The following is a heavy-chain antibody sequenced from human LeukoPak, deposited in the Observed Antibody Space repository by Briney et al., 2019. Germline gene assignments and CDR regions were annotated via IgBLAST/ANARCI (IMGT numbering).Heavy chain of an antibody. Sequence: PSGTLSLTCAVYGGSFSGYYWSRIRQPPGKGLEWIGEINHSGSTNYNPSLKSRVTISVDTSKNQFSLKLSSVTAADTAVYYCARGAPFVVVPAATNWFDPWGQGTLVTVSS. V-gene: IGHV4-34*01. D-gene: IGHD2-2*01. CDR3: ARGAPFVVVPAATNWFDP. CDR1: GGSFSGYY. CDR2: INHSGST. J-gene: IGHJ5*02.